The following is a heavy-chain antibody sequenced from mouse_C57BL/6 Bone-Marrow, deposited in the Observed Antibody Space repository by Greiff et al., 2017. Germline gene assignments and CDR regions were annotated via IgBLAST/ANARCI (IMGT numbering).Heavy chain of an antibody. CDR2: ISDGGSYT. V-gene: IGHV5-4*03. CDR1: GFTFSSYA. Sequence: EVKLVESGGGLVKPGGSLKLSCAASGFTFSSYAMSWVRQTPEKRLEWVATISDGGSYTYYPDNVKGRFTISRDNAKNNLYLQMSHLKSEDTAMYYCARFGYLCAYWGQGTLVTVSA. D-gene: IGHD2-2*01. CDR3: ARFGYLCAY. J-gene: IGHJ3*01.